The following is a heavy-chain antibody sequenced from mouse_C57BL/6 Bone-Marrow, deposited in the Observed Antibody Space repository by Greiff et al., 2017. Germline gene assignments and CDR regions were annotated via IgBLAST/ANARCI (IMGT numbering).Heavy chain of an antibody. J-gene: IGHJ2*01. D-gene: IGHD1-1*01. Sequence: QVQLQQSGAELVRPGASVKLSCKASGYTFTDYYINWVKQRPGQGLEWIARIYPGSGNTYYNEKFKGKATLTAEKSSSTAYMQISSLTSEDSAVYFCARDPITTVVAYYFDYWGQGTTLTVSS. CDR1: GYTFTDYY. CDR2: IYPGSGNT. CDR3: ARDPITTVVAYYFDY. V-gene: IGHV1-76*01.